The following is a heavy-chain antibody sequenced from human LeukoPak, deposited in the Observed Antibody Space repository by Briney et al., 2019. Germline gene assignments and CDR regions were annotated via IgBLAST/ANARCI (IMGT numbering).Heavy chain of an antibody. J-gene: IGHJ4*02. CDR2: INPNSGGT. D-gene: IGHD4-17*01. Sequence: GASVKVSCKASGYTFTGYYMHWVRQAPGQGLEWMGWINPNSGGTNYAQKFQGRVTMTRDTSISTAYMELSRLRSDDTAVYYCARDFDYGDSSGAFDYWGQGTLVTVSS. V-gene: IGHV1-2*02. CDR1: GYTFTGYY. CDR3: ARDFDYGDSSGAFDY.